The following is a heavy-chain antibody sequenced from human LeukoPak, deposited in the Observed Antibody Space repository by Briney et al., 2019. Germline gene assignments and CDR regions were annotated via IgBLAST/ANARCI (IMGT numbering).Heavy chain of an antibody. CDR1: GFTFSSYG. V-gene: IGHV3-23*01. J-gene: IGHJ6*03. Sequence: GGSLRLSCAASGFTFSSYGMSWVRQAPGKGLEWVSAISGSGGSTYYADSVKGRFTISRDNSKNTLYLQMNSLRAEDTAVYYCGKALIATYYMDVWGKGTTVTISS. CDR2: ISGSGGST. CDR3: GKALIATYYMDV. D-gene: IGHD3-16*01.